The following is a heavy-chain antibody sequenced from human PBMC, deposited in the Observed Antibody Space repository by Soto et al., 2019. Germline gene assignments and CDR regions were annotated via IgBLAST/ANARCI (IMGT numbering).Heavy chain of an antibody. CDR3: ARSSCSVEPRVSGY. CDR2: ISYDGSNK. V-gene: IGHV3-30-3*01. D-gene: IGHD2-2*01. Sequence: GGSLRLSWAASGFTFGSYAMHWVRQAPGKGLEWVAVISYDGSNKYYADSVKGRFTISRDNSKNTLYLQMNSLRAEATAVYYCARSSCSVEPRVSGYWAQGTLVTVSS. CDR1: GFTFGSYA. J-gene: IGHJ4*02.